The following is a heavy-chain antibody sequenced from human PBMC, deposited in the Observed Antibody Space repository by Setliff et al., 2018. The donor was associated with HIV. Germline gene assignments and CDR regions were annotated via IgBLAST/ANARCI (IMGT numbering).Heavy chain of an antibody. Sequence: GESLKISCKASRYSFTSYWIGWVRQMPGKGLEWMGITYPGDSDTRYSPSFQGQIIISADKSITTAYLQWSSLKASDTAMYYCATSDYGGNSGHFHHWGQGTLVTVSS. V-gene: IGHV5-51*01. J-gene: IGHJ1*01. D-gene: IGHD4-17*01. CDR1: RYSFTSYW. CDR2: TYPGDSDT. CDR3: ATSDYGGNSGHFHH.